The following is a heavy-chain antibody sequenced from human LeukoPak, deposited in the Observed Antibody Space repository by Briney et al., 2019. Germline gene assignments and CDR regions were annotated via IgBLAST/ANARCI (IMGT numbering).Heavy chain of an antibody. CDR2: IYHSGST. CDR3: ARQAGYFDWLDY. J-gene: IGHJ4*02. Sequence: SETLSLTCAVSGYSISSGYYCGWIRQPPGKGLEWIGSIYHSGSTYYNPSLKSRVTISVDTSKNQFSLKLSSATAADTAVYYCARQAGYFDWLDYWGQGTLVTVSS. D-gene: IGHD3-9*01. CDR1: GYSISSGYY. V-gene: IGHV4-38-2*01.